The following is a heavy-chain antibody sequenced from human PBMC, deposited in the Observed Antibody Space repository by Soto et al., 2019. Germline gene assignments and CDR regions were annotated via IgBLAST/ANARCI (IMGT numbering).Heavy chain of an antibody. J-gene: IGHJ4*02. CDR3: AKDFGSCLDY. CDR1: GFTFSSYG. D-gene: IGHD2-15*01. V-gene: IGHV3-30*18. Sequence: QVQLVESGGGVVQPGRSLRLSCAASGFTFSSYGIHWVRQAPGKGLEWVAVISYDGSNKYYADSVKGRFTISRDNSKNTLYLQMNSLRAEDTAVYYCAKDFGSCLDYWGQGTLVTVSS. CDR2: ISYDGSNK.